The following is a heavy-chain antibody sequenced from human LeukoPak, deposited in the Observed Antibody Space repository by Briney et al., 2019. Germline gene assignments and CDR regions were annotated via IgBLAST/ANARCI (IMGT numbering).Heavy chain of an antibody. CDR2: INPNSGGT. J-gene: IGHJ6*03. CDR3: ARGTRQWLVPGYYYYYMDV. D-gene: IGHD6-19*01. CDR1: GYTFTGYY. V-gene: IGHV1-2*02. Sequence: ASVKVSCKASGYTFTGYYMHWVRQAPGQGLEWMGWINPNSGGTDYAQKLQGRVTMTRDTSISTAYMELSRLRSDDTAVYYCARGTRQWLVPGYYYYYMDVWGKGTTVTVSS.